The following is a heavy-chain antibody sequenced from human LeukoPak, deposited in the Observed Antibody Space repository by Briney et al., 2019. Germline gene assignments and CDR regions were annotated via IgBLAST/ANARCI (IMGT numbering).Heavy chain of an antibody. CDR1: GYTFTGYY. V-gene: IGHV1-2*02. D-gene: IGHD3-22*01. J-gene: IGHJ4*02. CDR3: ARVDSSGYYPYD. Sequence: ASVKVSCTASGYTFTGYYMHWVRQAPGQGLEWMGWINPNSGGTNYAQKFQGRVTMTRDTSISTAYMELSRLRSDDTAVYYCARVDSSGYYPYDWSQGTLVTVSS. CDR2: INPNSGGT.